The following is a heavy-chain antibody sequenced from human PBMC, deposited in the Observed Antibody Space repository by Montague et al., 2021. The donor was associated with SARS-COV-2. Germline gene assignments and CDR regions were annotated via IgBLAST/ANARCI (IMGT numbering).Heavy chain of an antibody. CDR1: GYSISDGYY. J-gene: IGHJ6*02. CDR3: AREHWENYYDFWSGTNLASDYPYYGMDV. CDR2: IFQSGTT. D-gene: IGHD3-3*01. Sequence: SETLSLACTVSGYSISDGYYWVWIRQPPGKGLEWIGNIFQSGTTYYNPSLERRSTMSVDTSKNQLSLKLSSVTAADTAAYYCAREHWENYYDFWSGTNLASDYPYYGMDVWGQGTTVTVSS. V-gene: IGHV4-38-2*02.